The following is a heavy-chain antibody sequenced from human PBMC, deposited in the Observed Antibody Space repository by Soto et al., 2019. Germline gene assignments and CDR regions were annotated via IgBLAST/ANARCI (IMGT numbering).Heavy chain of an antibody. D-gene: IGHD2-2*02. CDR3: AREDAIRLYY. Sequence: DVQLVESGGGLVQPGGSLRLSCAASGFTFSSYYMAWVRQAPGKGLEWVANINQDGSDNYYVDSVRGRFTISRDNAKDSLYLQMNSLRAEDTAVYFCAREDAIRLYYWGQGTLVTVSS. CDR2: INQDGSDN. V-gene: IGHV3-7*01. CDR1: GFTFSSYY. J-gene: IGHJ4*02.